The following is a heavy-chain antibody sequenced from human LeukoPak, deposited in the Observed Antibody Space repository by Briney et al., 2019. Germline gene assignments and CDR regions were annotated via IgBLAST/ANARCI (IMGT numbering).Heavy chain of an antibody. CDR1: GFTFSSYW. D-gene: IGHD1-1*01. CDR2: IKQDGSEK. J-gene: IGHJ4*02. Sequence: PGGSLRLSCAASGFTFSSYWMSWVRQAPGKGLEWVANIKQDGSEKYYVDSVKGRFTISRDNAKNSLYLQMNSLRAEDTAVYYCARAGTNWNDVGEFDYWGQGTLATVSS. V-gene: IGHV3-7*01. CDR3: ARAGTNWNDVGEFDY.